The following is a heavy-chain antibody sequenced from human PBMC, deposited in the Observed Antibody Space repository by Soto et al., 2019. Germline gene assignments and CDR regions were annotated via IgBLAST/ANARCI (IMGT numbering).Heavy chain of an antibody. CDR1: GGTFSSYT. Sequence: ASVKVSCKASGGTFSSYTISWVRQAPGQGLEWMGRIIPILGIANYAQKFQGRVTITADKSTSTAYMELSSLRSEDTAVYYCARDGCTNGVCYSPYYFDYWGQGTLVTVSS. J-gene: IGHJ4*02. CDR2: IIPILGIA. CDR3: ARDGCTNGVCYSPYYFDY. V-gene: IGHV1-69*04. D-gene: IGHD2-8*01.